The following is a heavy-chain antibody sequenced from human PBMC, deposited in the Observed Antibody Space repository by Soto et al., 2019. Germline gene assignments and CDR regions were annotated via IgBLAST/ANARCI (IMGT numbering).Heavy chain of an antibody. D-gene: IGHD6-13*01. CDR2: INHSGST. V-gene: IGHV4-34*01. CDR3: ARGGPSSSWYRGYSYYYGMDV. J-gene: IGHJ6*02. CDR1: GFTFSSYS. Sequence: PVGSLRLSCAASGFTFSSYSMNWVRQAPGKGLEWIGEINHSGSTNYNPSLKSRVTISVDTSKNQFSLKLSSVTAADTAVYYCARGGPSSSWYRGYSYYYGMDVWGQGTTVTVSS.